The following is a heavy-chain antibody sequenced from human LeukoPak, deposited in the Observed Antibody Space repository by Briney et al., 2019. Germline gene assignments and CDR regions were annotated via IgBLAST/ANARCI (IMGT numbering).Heavy chain of an antibody. J-gene: IGHJ3*02. CDR1: AFTFRNYA. D-gene: IGHD2-15*01. V-gene: IGHV3-23*01. CDR3: AKDLVTSVVALDNDPFDI. CDR2: LSASGHST. Sequence: GGSLRLSCAASAFTFRNYAMAWVRQAPGKGLEWVSGLSASGHSTYYADSVKGRFIIPRDNSKNTLYLQMSSLRAADTAVYYCAKDLVTSVVALDNDPFDIWGQGTMVTVSP.